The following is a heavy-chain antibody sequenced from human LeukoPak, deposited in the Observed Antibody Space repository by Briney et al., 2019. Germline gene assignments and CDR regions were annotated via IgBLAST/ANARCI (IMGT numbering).Heavy chain of an antibody. CDR1: GFNFDRYT. Sequence: SLRLSCATSGFNFDRYTIHWVRQAPGKGLEWVSLAGWAGGTTFYSDSVRGRFTISRDSGRKSVYLQMNSLTTDDTAFYFCAKELDTMFFDYWGQGALVTVSS. CDR2: AGWAGGTT. D-gene: IGHD3-10*02. CDR3: AKELDTMFFDY. V-gene: IGHV3-43*01. J-gene: IGHJ4*02.